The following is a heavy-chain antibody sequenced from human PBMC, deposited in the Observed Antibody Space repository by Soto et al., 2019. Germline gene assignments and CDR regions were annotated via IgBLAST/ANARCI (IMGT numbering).Heavy chain of an antibody. Sequence: QVQLVESGGGVVQPGRSLRLSCAASGFTFSSYGMHWVRQAPGKGLEWVAVIWYDGSNKYYADSVKGRFTISRDNSKNTLYLQMNSLRAEDTDVYYCARGGSGYDGVAFDIWGQGTMVTVSS. CDR2: IWYDGSNK. V-gene: IGHV3-33*01. CDR1: GFTFSSYG. J-gene: IGHJ3*02. D-gene: IGHD5-12*01. CDR3: ARGGSGYDGVAFDI.